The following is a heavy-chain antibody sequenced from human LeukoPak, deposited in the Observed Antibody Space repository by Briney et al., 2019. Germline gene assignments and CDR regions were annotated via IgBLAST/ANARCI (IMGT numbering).Heavy chain of an antibody. D-gene: IGHD6-19*01. Sequence: SETLSLTCPVSGSSISSYYWSWIRQPPGKGLEWIGYIYFSGSTNYNPSLKNRVTLSVDTSKNQFSLKLSSVTAADTAVYYCAISAVAGTGGRWFDPWGQGTLVTVSS. CDR2: IYFSGST. J-gene: IGHJ5*02. CDR1: GSSISSYY. CDR3: AISAVAGTGGRWFDP. V-gene: IGHV4-59*01.